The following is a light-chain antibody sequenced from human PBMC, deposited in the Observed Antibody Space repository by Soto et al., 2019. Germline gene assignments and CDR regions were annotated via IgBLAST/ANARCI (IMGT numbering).Light chain of an antibody. CDR1: QSISSW. Sequence: DIQMTQSPSTLSASVGDRVTITCRASQSISSWLAWYQQKPGKAPQLLIYDASSLESGVPSRFSGSGSGTEFTLTLTSLQPDDFATAYCQQYNSPLTFGGGTKVAIK. CDR2: DAS. J-gene: IGKJ4*01. CDR3: QQYNSPLT. V-gene: IGKV1-5*01.